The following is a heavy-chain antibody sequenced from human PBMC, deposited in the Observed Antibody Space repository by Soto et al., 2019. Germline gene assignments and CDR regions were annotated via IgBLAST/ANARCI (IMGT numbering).Heavy chain of an antibody. V-gene: IGHV5-51*01. Sequence: GESLKISCKGSGYSFTSYWIGWVRQMPGKGLEWMGIIYPGDSDTRYSPSFQGQVTISADKSISTAYLQWSSLKASDTAMYYYARGYCSSTSCPRHFDYWGQGTLVTVSS. CDR1: GYSFTSYW. J-gene: IGHJ4*02. CDR3: ARGYCSSTSCPRHFDY. CDR2: IYPGDSDT. D-gene: IGHD2-2*01.